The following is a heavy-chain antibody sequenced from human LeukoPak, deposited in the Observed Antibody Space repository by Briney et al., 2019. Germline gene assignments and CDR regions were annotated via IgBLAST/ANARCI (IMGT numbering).Heavy chain of an antibody. D-gene: IGHD5-18*01. Sequence: GASVKVSYKASGYTFTSYAMHWVRQAPGQRLEWMGWINAGNGNTKYSQKFQGRVTITRDTSAGTAYMELSSLRSEDTAVYYCARQDTAMVNFDYWGQGTLVTVSS. J-gene: IGHJ4*02. CDR2: INAGNGNT. V-gene: IGHV1-3*01. CDR1: GYTFTSYA. CDR3: ARQDTAMVNFDY.